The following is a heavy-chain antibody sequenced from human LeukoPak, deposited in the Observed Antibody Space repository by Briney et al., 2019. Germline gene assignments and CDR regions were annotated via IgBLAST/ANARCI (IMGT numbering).Heavy chain of an antibody. CDR2: ISSSSTYI. CDR3: AGDYEGNLAFDI. J-gene: IGHJ3*02. D-gene: IGHD4-23*01. CDR1: GFSFSNCS. V-gene: IGHV3-21*01. Sequence: GGSLRLSCAASGFSFSNCSMNWVRQAPGKGLEWVSSISSSSTYIYYADSLEGRFTISRDNVRNSLYLQMNSLRTEDTAVYYCAGDYEGNLAFDIWGQGTMVTVSS.